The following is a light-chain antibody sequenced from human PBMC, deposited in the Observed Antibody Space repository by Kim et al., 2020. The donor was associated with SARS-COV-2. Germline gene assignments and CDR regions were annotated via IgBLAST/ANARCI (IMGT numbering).Light chain of an antibody. CDR2: YDS. CDR1: NIGSKS. Sequence: SYVLTQPPSVSVAPGKTARITCGGNNIGSKSVHWYQQKPGQAPVVVIYYDSDRPSGIPERFSGSNSGNTATLHISRVEAGDEADYSCQVWDSSSDHVVFGGETQLTVL. CDR3: QVWDSSSDHVV. J-gene: IGLJ2*01. V-gene: IGLV3-21*04.